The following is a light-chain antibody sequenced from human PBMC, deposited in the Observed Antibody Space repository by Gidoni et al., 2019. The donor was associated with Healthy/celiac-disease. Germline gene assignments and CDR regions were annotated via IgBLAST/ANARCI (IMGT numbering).Light chain of an antibody. CDR3: MQALQTPT. J-gene: IGKJ2*01. CDR1: QSLLHSNGYND. Sequence: DIVMTQSPLSLPVTPGEPASISCRSSQSLLHSNGYNDLDGYLQKPGQSPQLLIYLGSNRASGVPDRFSGSGSGTDFTLKISRVEAEDVGVYYCMQALQTPTFGQXTKLEIK. CDR2: LGS. V-gene: IGKV2-28*01.